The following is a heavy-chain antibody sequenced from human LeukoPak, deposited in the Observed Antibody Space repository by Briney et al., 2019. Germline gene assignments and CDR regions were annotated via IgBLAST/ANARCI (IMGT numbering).Heavy chain of an antibody. CDR3: AREEGGWYGVDY. CDR1: GGTFSSYA. Sequence: GASVKVSCKASGGTFSSYAISWVRQAPGQGLEWMGGIIPIFGTANYAQKFQGRVTITADKSTSTAYMELSSLRSEDAAVYYCAREEGGWYGVDYWGQGTLSPSPQ. V-gene: IGHV1-69*06. CDR2: IIPIFGTA. D-gene: IGHD6-19*01. J-gene: IGHJ4*02.